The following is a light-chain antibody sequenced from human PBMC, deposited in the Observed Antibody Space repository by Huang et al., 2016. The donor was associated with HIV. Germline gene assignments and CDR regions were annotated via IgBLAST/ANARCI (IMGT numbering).Light chain of an antibody. CDR2: SAS. Sequence: DIQMTQSPSSLSTSVGDRVTITCRASQGISNSLAWYQQKPGRAPKLLLYSASRLGRAVPSRFRCRGSGTDYTLTISRLQPEDFATYYCQQYFSSPPLTFGGGTKVEIK. CDR3: QQYFSSPPLT. CDR1: QGISNS. J-gene: IGKJ4*01. V-gene: IGKV1-NL1*01.